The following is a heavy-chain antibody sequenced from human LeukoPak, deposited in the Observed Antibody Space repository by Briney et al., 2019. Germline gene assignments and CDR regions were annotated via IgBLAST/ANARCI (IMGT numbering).Heavy chain of an antibody. D-gene: IGHD1-1*01. CDR3: ARSAAGTYY. J-gene: IGHJ4*02. Sequence: GGSLRLSCADSGITFSGNWMSWVRQAPGKGLEWVAHIKPDGSEKYYVDSVRGRFTISRDNAENSLYLEMNSLRAEDTAVYYCARSAAGTYYWGQGTLVTVSS. V-gene: IGHV3-7*05. CDR2: IKPDGSEK. CDR1: GITFSGNW.